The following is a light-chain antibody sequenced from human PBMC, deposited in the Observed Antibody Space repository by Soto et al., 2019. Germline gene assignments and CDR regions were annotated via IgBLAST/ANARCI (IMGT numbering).Light chain of an antibody. CDR2: EVS. V-gene: IGLV2-14*01. CDR1: SSDVGGYNY. J-gene: IGLJ2*01. CDR3: SSYTGSSTLV. Sequence: QSVLTQPASVSGSPGQSITVSCTGTSSDVGGYNYVSWYQQHPGKASKLMIYEVSYRPSGVSNRFTGSKSGNTASLTISGLQAEDEADYYCSSYTGSSTLVFGGGTKVTVL.